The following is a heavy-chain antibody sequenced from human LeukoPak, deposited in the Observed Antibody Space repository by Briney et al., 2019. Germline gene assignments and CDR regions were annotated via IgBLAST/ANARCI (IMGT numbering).Heavy chain of an antibody. CDR2: INWNGGST. V-gene: IGHV3-20*04. D-gene: IGHD3-3*01. CDR3: ARGLRFLEWLPFDY. CDR1: GFTFDDYG. Sequence: PGGSLRLSCAASGFTFDDYGMSWVRQAPGKGLEWVSGINWNGGSTGYADSVKGRFTISRDNAKNSLYLQMNSLRAEDTALYYCARGLRFLEWLPFDYWGQGTLVTVSS. J-gene: IGHJ4*02.